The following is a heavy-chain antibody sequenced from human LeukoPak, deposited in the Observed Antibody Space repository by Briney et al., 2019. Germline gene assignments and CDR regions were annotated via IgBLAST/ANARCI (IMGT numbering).Heavy chain of an antibody. CDR2: IFPSGAEI. CDR3: AREGGSGWYSGWFDP. V-gene: IGHV3-23*01. D-gene: IGHD6-19*01. Sequence: GGSLRLSCAASGFTFSTFAMIWVRQPPGKGLEWVSSIFPSGAEIHYADSVRGRFTISRDNSKNTLYLQMNSLRAEDTAVYYCAREGGSGWYSGWFDPWGQGSLVTVSS. CDR1: GFTFSTFA. J-gene: IGHJ5*02.